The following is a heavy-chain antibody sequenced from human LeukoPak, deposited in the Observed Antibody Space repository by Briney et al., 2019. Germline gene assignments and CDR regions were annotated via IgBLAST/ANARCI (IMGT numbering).Heavy chain of an antibody. CDR3: AMLPEYYFDY. V-gene: IGHV3-23*01. CDR2: ISGSGGST. CDR1: GFTFSSYA. J-gene: IGHJ4*02. Sequence: GGSLRLXCAASGFTFSSYAMSWVRQAPGKGLEWVSAISGSGGSTYYADSEKGRFTISRDNSKNTLYLQMNSLRAEDTAVYYCAMLPEYYFDYWGEGTLVTVSS.